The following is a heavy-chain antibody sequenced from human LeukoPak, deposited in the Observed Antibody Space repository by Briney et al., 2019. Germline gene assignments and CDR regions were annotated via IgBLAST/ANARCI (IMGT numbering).Heavy chain of an antibody. CDR3: ARAPPTFDY. V-gene: IGHV4-34*01. CDR2: INHSGST. J-gene: IGHJ4*02. Sequence: SETLSLTCTVSGGSISSYYWSWIRQPPGKGLEWIGEINHSGSTNYNPSLKSRVTISVDTSKNQFSLKLSSVTAADTAVYYCARAPPTFDYWGQGTLVTVSS. CDR1: GGSISSYY.